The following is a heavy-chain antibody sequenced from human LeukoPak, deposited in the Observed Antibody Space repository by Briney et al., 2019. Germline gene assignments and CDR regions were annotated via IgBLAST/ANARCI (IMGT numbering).Heavy chain of an antibody. CDR3: ARIVVVAATLWFDP. Sequence: SETLSLTCAVYGGSFSGYYWSWIRQPPGKGLEWIGEINHSGSTTYNPSLKSRVTISVDTSKNQFSLKLSSVTAADTAVYHCARIVVVAATLWFDPWGQGTLVTVSS. V-gene: IGHV4-34*01. D-gene: IGHD2-15*01. CDR1: GGSFSGYY. CDR2: INHSGST. J-gene: IGHJ5*02.